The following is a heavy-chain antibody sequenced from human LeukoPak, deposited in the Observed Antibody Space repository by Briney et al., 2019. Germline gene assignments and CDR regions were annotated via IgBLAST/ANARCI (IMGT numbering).Heavy chain of an antibody. Sequence: GGSLRLSCAASGFTFSSYTMNWVRQAPGKGLEWVSYISSTSSTIYYADSVKGRFTISRDNAENSLYLQMNSLRAEDTAVYYCAKDRGGSGWYFDYWGQGTLVTVSS. D-gene: IGHD6-19*01. V-gene: IGHV3-48*01. CDR3: AKDRGGSGWYFDY. J-gene: IGHJ4*02. CDR1: GFTFSSYT. CDR2: ISSTSSTI.